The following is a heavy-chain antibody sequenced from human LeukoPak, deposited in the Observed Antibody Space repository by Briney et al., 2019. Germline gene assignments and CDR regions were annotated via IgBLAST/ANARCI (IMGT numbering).Heavy chain of an antibody. CDR3: TVLGVVEPAAIPLDY. J-gene: IGHJ4*02. Sequence: GGSLRLSCTASGFTFGDYAMSWVRQAPGKGLEWVGFIRSKAYGGTTEYAASVKGRFTISRDDSKSIAYLQMNSLKTEDTAVYYCTVLGVVEPAAIPLDYWGQGTLVTVSS. CDR2: IRSKAYGGTT. D-gene: IGHD2-2*02. CDR1: GFTFGDYA. V-gene: IGHV3-49*04.